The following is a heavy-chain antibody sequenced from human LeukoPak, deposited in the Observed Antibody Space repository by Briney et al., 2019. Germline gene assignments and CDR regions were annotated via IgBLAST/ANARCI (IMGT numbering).Heavy chain of an antibody. CDR3: ARARNYYGSGSYPHFDY. Sequence: SETLSLTCTVSGGSISSYYWSWIRQPPGKGLEWIGYIYYSGSTNYNPSLKSRVTISVDTSKNQFSLKLSSVTAADTAVYYCARARNYYGSGSYPHFDYWGQGTLVTVSS. CDR1: GGSISSYY. CDR2: IYYSGST. J-gene: IGHJ4*02. V-gene: IGHV4-59*01. D-gene: IGHD3-10*01.